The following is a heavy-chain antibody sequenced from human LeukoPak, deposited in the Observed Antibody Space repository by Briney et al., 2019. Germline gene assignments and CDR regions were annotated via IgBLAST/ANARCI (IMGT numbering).Heavy chain of an antibody. D-gene: IGHD2-2*01. CDR1: GGSFSGYY. Sequence: SETLSLTCAVYGGSFSGYYWSWIRQPPGKGLEWIGEINHSGSTNYNPSLKSRVTISVDTSKNQFSLKLSSVTAADTAVYYCARVVVPAAMGARYFDYWGQGTLVTVSS. J-gene: IGHJ4*02. V-gene: IGHV4-34*01. CDR3: ARVVVPAAMGARYFDY. CDR2: INHSGST.